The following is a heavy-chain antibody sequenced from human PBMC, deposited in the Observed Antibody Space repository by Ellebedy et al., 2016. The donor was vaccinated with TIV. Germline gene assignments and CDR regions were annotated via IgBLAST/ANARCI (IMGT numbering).Heavy chain of an antibody. CDR3: ARQSGYSSNWSSDS. CDR1: GYTFTGHY. V-gene: IGHV1-2*02. Sequence: AASVKVSCKASGYTFTGHYLHWVRQAPGQGLEWMGWSNPSNGVTHYAQKFQGRVTMGRDTSINPAYINLYRLTSGDTAVYYCARQSGYSSNWSSDSWGQGTLVTVSS. CDR2: SNPSNGVT. J-gene: IGHJ5*01. D-gene: IGHD6-13*01.